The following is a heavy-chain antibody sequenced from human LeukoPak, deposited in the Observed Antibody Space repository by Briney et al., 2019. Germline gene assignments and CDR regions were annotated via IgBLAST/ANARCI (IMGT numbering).Heavy chain of an antibody. CDR1: GGSFSGYY. V-gene: IGHV4-34*01. CDR2: INHSGST. CDR3: ARGDPALDY. Sequence: SETLSLTCAVYGGSFSGYYWSWIRQPPGKGLEWIGEINHSGSTNYNPSLKSRVTISVDTSKNQFSLKLSSVTAADTAVYYCARGDPALDYWGKGTLVTVSS. J-gene: IGHJ4*02.